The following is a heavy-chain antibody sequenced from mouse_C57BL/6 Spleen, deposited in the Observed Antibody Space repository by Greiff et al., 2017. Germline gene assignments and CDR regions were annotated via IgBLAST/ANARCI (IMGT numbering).Heavy chain of an antibody. J-gene: IGHJ2*01. V-gene: IGHV14-4*01. CDR2: IDPENGDT. CDR3: TTSDYYGSSGYFDY. Sequence: VQLQQSGAELVRPGASVKLSCTASGFNIKDDYMHWVKQRPEQGLEWIGWIDPENGDTEYASKFQGKATITADTSSNTAYLQLSSLTSEDTAVYYCTTSDYYGSSGYFDYWGQGTTLTVSS. CDR1: GFNIKDDY. D-gene: IGHD1-1*01.